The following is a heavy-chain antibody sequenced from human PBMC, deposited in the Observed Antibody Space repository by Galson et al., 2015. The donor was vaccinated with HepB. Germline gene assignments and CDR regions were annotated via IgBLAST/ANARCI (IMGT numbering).Heavy chain of an antibody. Sequence: SLRLSCAASGFTFSSYAMHWVRQAPGKGLEWVAVISYDGSSEYYADSVKGRFTISRDNSKNTLYLQMNSLRAEDTALYYCAKVVVTDLWSSYLGVSADYYYHGMDVWGQGTTVTVSS. J-gene: IGHJ6*02. CDR2: ISYDGSSE. CDR3: AKVVVTDLWSSYLGVSADYYYHGMDV. CDR1: GFTFSSYA. D-gene: IGHD3-3*01. V-gene: IGHV3-30*18.